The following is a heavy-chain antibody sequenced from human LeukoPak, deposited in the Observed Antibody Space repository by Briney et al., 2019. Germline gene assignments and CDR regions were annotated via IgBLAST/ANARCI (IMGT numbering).Heavy chain of an antibody. Sequence: GESLKISCKGPGYSFTSYWIGWVRQMPGKGLEWMGIIYPGDSDTRYSPSFQGQVTISADKSIDTAYLQWSSLRASDTAMYYCARHVIGAATKSAFDIWGQGTMVTVSS. D-gene: IGHD1-1*01. CDR1: GYSFTSYW. CDR3: ARHVIGAATKSAFDI. V-gene: IGHV5-51*01. J-gene: IGHJ3*02. CDR2: IYPGDSDT.